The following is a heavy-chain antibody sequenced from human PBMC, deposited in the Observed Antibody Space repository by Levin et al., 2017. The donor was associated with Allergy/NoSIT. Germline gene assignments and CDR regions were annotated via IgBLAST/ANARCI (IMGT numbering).Heavy chain of an antibody. CDR1: GYFISSGYY. V-gene: IGHV4-38-2*01. Sequence: ASETLSLTCAVSGYFISSGYYWSWVRQTPGKGLEWLGTTHHSGTTSYNPSLKGRVTMSVDTSKNQFSLKVIFVTAADTAVYYCVRGGVEYASFFWGQGALVTVSS. D-gene: IGHD2/OR15-2a*01. J-gene: IGHJ4*02. CDR2: THHSGTT. CDR3: VRGGVEYASFF.